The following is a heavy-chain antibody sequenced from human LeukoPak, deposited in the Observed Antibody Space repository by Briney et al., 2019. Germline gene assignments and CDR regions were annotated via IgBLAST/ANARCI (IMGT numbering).Heavy chain of an antibody. Sequence: GGSLRLSCAASGFTFSTYAMSWLRQAPGKGLEWVTTISGGGDKQYADHVKGRFTVSRDDSKNTLYLQMNSLRAEDTALYYCAKDVNSSGYYLGFDYWGQGTLVTVSS. CDR1: GFTFSTYA. J-gene: IGHJ4*02. V-gene: IGHV3-23*01. D-gene: IGHD3-22*01. CDR2: ISGGGDK. CDR3: AKDVNSSGYYLGFDY.